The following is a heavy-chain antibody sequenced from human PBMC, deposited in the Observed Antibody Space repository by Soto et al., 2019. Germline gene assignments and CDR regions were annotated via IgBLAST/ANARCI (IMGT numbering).Heavy chain of an antibody. CDR2: IYHSGST. CDR1: GYSISSGYY. CDR3: ARNRGGRLGYCSSTSCYNWFDP. J-gene: IGHJ5*02. Sequence: TSETLSLTCAVSGYSISSGYYWGWIRQPPGKGLEWIGSIYHSGSTYYNPSLKSRVTISVDTSKNQFSLKLSSVTAADTAVYYCARNRGGRLGYCSSTSCYNWFDPWGQGALVTVSS. D-gene: IGHD2-2*01. V-gene: IGHV4-38-2*01.